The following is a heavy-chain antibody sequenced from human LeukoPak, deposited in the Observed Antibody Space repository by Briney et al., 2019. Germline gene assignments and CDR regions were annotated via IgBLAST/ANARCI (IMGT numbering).Heavy chain of an antibody. J-gene: IGHJ4*02. CDR3: AKDTYSSSTYNDY. D-gene: IGHD6-6*01. V-gene: IGHV3-23*01. CDR1: GFTFSSSA. CDR2: ISASGGST. Sequence: GGSLRLSCAASGFTFSSSAMSWVRQVPGKGLEWVSGISASGGSTSYADSVRGRFTISRDNSKNTLYVQMNSLRDEDTAVYYCAKDTYSSSTYNDYWGQGTLVTVSS.